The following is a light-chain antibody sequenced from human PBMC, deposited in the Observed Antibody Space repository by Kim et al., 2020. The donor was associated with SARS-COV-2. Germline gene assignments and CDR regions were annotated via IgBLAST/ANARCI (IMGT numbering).Light chain of an antibody. CDR1: SSNIGAGYD. Sequence: QSVLTQPPSVSGAPGQRVTISCTGSSSNIGAGYDLHWYQQLPGTAPKLLIYGNSNRPSGVPDRFSGSKSGTSASLAITGLQAEDEADYYCQSYDSSLSCWVFGGGTKLTVL. CDR3: QSYDSSLSCWV. CDR2: GNS. V-gene: IGLV1-40*01. J-gene: IGLJ3*02.